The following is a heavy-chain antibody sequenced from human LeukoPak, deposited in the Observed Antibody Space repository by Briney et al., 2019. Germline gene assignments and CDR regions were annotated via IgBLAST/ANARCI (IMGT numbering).Heavy chain of an antibody. CDR1: GYTFTSYY. Sequence: ASVKVSRKASGYTFTSYYMHWVRQAPGQGLEWMGIINPSGGSTSYAQKFQGRVTMTRDMSTSTVYMELSSLRSEDTAVYYCARPRGDGPDAFDIWGQGTMVTVSS. CDR2: INPSGGST. J-gene: IGHJ3*02. D-gene: IGHD5-24*01. CDR3: ARPRGDGPDAFDI. V-gene: IGHV1-46*01.